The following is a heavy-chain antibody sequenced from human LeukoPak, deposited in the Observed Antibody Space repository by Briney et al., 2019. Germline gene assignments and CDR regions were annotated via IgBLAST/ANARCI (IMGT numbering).Heavy chain of an antibody. CDR1: GFIFSNYA. D-gene: IGHD3-9*01. CDR2: IGGRDGGT. J-gene: IGHJ4*01. V-gene: IGHV3-23*01. Sequence: GASLRLSCAASGFIFSNYAMSWVRQVPGKGLEWVSAIGGRDGGTYYADSVKGRFTVSRDDPKNTLYLQMNTPRVEDTAVYYCAKWADYDILTGYYDSDYWGHGTLVTVSS. CDR3: AKWADYDILTGYYDSDY.